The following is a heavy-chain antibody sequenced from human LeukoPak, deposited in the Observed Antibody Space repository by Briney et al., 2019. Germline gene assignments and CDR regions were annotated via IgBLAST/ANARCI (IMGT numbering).Heavy chain of an antibody. CDR2: IYYSGST. Sequence: SETLSLTCTVSGGSISSYYWSWIRQPPGKGLEWIGYIYYSGSTNYNPSLKNRVTISVDTSKNQFSLKLSSVTAADTAVYYCARQGANGDYEFGNWFDPWGQGTLVTVSS. CDR1: GGSISSYY. D-gene: IGHD4-17*01. CDR3: ARQGANGDYEFGNWFDP. V-gene: IGHV4-59*08. J-gene: IGHJ5*02.